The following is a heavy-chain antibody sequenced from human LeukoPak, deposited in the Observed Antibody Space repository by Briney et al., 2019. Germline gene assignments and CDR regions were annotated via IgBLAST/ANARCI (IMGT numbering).Heavy chain of an antibody. CDR2: IYYSGST. CDR1: GGSISSGGYY. D-gene: IGHD6-6*01. Sequence: SETLSLTCTVSGGSISSGGYYWSWIRQHPGKGLEWIGYIYYSGSTYYNPSLKSRVTISVDTSKNQFSLKLSSVTAADTAVYYCARLSLAMRDAFDIWGQGTMVTVSS. V-gene: IGHV4-39*01. J-gene: IGHJ3*02. CDR3: ARLSLAMRDAFDI.